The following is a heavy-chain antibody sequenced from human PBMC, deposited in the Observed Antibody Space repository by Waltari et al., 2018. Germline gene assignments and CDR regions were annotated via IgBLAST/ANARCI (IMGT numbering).Heavy chain of an antibody. J-gene: IGHJ3*02. V-gene: IGHV3-53*01. CDR3: ARDSLDAFDI. CDR1: GFTVSSNY. CDR2: VYSGGRT. Sequence: EVQLVESGGGLIQPGGSLRLSCAASGFTVSSNYMSLVRQAPGKGLEWVSVVYSGGRTYYAASVKGRFTISRDNSKNTLYLQMHSLRAEDTAVYYCARDSLDAFDIWGQGTMVTVSS.